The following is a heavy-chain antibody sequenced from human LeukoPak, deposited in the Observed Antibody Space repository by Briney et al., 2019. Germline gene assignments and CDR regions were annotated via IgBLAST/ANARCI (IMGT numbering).Heavy chain of an antibody. CDR1: GFTFSSYS. V-gene: IGHV3-30*02. CDR2: VRYHGSNI. J-gene: IGHJ4*02. CDR3: AKVLTGYCGSTSCPFDS. D-gene: IGHD2-2*01. Sequence: GGSLRLSXAASGFTFSSYSMNWVRQAPGKGLEWVAYVRYHGSNINYADSVKGRFTISRDNSKDTLFLQMSSLRAEDTAVYYCAKVLTGYCGSTSCPFDSWGQGTRVTVSS.